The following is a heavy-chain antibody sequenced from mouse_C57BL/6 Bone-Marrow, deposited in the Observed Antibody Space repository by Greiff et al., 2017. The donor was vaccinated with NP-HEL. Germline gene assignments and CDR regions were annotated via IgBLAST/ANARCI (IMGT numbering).Heavy chain of an antibody. CDR1: GFTFRDYG. V-gene: IGHV5-17*01. CDR2: LSSGSSTI. Sequence: DVKLVESGGGLVKPGGSLKLSCAASGFTFRDYGMHWVRQAPEKGLEWVAYLSSGSSTIYYADTVKGRFPISRDNAKNTLFLQMTRLRAEDAAMYYCARGVYYLDYWGRGTALTVSA. J-gene: IGHJ2*01. CDR3: ARGVYYLDY.